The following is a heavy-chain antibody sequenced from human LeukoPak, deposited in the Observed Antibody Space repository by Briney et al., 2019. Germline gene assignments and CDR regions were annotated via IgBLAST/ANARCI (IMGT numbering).Heavy chain of an antibody. CDR3: AKDGRYDILTGPFDY. Sequence: GRSLRLSCAASGLSFSNTATSWVRQAPGTRLEWLSSFSGSGISTYYADSVKGRLTISRDNSNNTLFLQMNSLRAEDTALYYCAKDGRYDILTGPFDYWGQGTLVTVSS. V-gene: IGHV3-23*01. J-gene: IGHJ4*02. CDR1: GLSFSNTA. D-gene: IGHD3-9*01. CDR2: FSGSGIST.